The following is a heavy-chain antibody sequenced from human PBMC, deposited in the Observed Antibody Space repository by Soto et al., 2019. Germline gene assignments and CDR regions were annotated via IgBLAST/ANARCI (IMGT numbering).Heavy chain of an antibody. CDR1: GYTLTELS. D-gene: IGHD2-21*02. Sequence: ASVKVSCKVSGYTLTELSMHWVRQAPGKGLEWMGGFDPEDGETIYAQKFQGRVTMTEDTSTDTAYMELSSLRSEDTAVYYCATFLESGGTDRLLLPSHPYYFDYWGQGTLGTVSS. CDR3: ATFLESGGTDRLLLPSHPYYFDY. V-gene: IGHV1-24*01. J-gene: IGHJ4*02. CDR2: FDPEDGET.